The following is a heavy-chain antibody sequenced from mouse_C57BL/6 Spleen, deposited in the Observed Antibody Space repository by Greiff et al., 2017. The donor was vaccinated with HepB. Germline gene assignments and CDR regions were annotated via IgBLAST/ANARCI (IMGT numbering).Heavy chain of an antibody. CDR2: IYPGDGDT. J-gene: IGHJ2*01. Sequence: VKLQESGPELVKPGASVKISCKASGYAFSSSWMNWVKQRPGKGLEWIGRIYPGDGDTNYNGKFKGKATLTADKSSSTAYMQLSSLTSEDSAVYFCARGRYDYPFDYWGQGTTLTVSS. CDR3: ARGRYDYPFDY. CDR1: GYAFSSSW. D-gene: IGHD2-4*01. V-gene: IGHV1-82*01.